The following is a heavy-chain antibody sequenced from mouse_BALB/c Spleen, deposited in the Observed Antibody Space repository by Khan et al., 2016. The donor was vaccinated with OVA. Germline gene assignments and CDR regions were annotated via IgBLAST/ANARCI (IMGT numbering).Heavy chain of an antibody. V-gene: IGHV1-4*01. Sequence: QVQLQQSGAELARPGASVKMSCEASGYTFTSNTMHWVKQRPGQGLEWIGYINPRSGYTNYNQKFKDKAILTADKSSSTAYMQRSSLTSENSAVYYCARRTTGYAMDYWGQGTSVIVSS. J-gene: IGHJ4*01. CDR2: INPRSGYT. CDR3: ARRTTGYAMDY. CDR1: GYTFTSNT. D-gene: IGHD2-14*01.